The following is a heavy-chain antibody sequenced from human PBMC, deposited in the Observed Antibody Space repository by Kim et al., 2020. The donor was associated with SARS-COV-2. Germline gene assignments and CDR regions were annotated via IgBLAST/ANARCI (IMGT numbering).Heavy chain of an antibody. CDR3: SRDGSADY. Sequence: YTTSCAASVKGRFTISRDDSKTSVYLQMNNLKTEDTAVYYCSRDGSADYWGQGTLVTVSS. J-gene: IGHJ4*02. CDR2: YTT. V-gene: IGHV3-72*01.